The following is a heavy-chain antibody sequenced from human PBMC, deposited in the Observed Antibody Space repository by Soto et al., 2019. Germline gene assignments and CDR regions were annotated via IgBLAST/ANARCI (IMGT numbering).Heavy chain of an antibody. D-gene: IGHD5-18*01. CDR2: ISTYNGNT. CDR1: GYTFTSYG. V-gene: IGHV1-18*01. Sequence: ASVKVSCKASGYTFTSYGISWVRQAPGQGLEWMRWISTYNGNTNYAQKLQGRVTMTTDTSTNTAYMELRTLTSADTAVYYCARDIYVVTAMADFDYWGQGPLVTVSS. J-gene: IGHJ4*02. CDR3: ARDIYVVTAMADFDY.